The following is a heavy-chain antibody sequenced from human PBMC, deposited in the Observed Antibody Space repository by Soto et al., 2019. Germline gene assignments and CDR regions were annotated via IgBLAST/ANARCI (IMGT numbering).Heavy chain of an antibody. Sequence: RGESLKISCKGSGYSFTSYWIDWVRQMPGKGLEWMGIIYPGDSDTRYSPSFQGQVTISADKSISTAYLQWSSLKASDTAMYYCARRLSSSWYQPQFDYWGQGTLVTVSS. CDR2: IYPGDSDT. CDR3: ARRLSSSWYQPQFDY. J-gene: IGHJ4*02. CDR1: GYSFTSYW. V-gene: IGHV5-51*01. D-gene: IGHD6-13*01.